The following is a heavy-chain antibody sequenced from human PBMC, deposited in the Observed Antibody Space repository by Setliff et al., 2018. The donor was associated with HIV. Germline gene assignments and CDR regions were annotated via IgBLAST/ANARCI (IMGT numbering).Heavy chain of an antibody. Sequence: SETLSLTCAVSGGSISSSNWWSWARQPPGKGLEWIGEIYHGGSTNYNPSLKSRVTISVDKSKNQFSLKLSSVTAADTAVYYCARATPGYNYGSRHAFDIWGQGTKVTVSS. J-gene: IGHJ3*02. V-gene: IGHV4-4*02. D-gene: IGHD5-18*01. CDR1: GGSISSSNW. CDR3: ARATPGYNYGSRHAFDI. CDR2: IYHGGST.